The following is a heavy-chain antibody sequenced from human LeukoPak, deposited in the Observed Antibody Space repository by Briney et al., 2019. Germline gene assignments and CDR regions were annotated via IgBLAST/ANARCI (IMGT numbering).Heavy chain of an antibody. Sequence: GGSLRLSSTGCGFSFSSYSMNWVRQTPGKGLEWVTFISSGGRYIYYADSVKGRFTVSRDNAKNSLYLQMNSLRAEDTAVYYCARVSACSSSDSCYSGYWGQGTLVTVSS. CDR3: ARVSACSSSDSCYSGY. CDR2: ISSGGRYI. CDR1: GFSFSSYS. J-gene: IGHJ4*02. D-gene: IGHD2-15*01. V-gene: IGHV3-21*01.